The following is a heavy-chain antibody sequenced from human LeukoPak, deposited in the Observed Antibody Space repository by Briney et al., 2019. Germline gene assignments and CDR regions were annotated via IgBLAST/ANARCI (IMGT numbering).Heavy chain of an antibody. CDR1: GFAFSDYY. CDR3: VRDFYDSASLFDY. J-gene: IGHJ4*02. Sequence: GGSLRLSCAASGFAFSDYYMSWIRQAPGKGLEWVSYMSSTGNIIYYPDSVKGRFTISRDNAKNSLYLQMNSLRAEDTAVYYCVRDFYDSASLFDYWGQGTLVTVSS. CDR2: MSSTGNII. V-gene: IGHV3-11*04. D-gene: IGHD3-10*01.